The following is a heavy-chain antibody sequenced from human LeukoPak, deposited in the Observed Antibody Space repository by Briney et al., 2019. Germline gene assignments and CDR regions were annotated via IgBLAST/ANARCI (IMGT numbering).Heavy chain of an antibody. J-gene: IGHJ5*02. Sequence: GASVKVSCKASGYTFTGYYMHWVRQAPGQGLEWMGWINPNSGGTNYAQKFQGRVTMTRDTSISTAYMELSRLRSDDTAVYYCARVGYYDSSGYWYWFDPWGQGTLVTVSS. CDR2: INPNSGGT. V-gene: IGHV1-2*02. CDR1: GYTFTGYY. CDR3: ARVGYYDSSGYWYWFDP. D-gene: IGHD3-22*01.